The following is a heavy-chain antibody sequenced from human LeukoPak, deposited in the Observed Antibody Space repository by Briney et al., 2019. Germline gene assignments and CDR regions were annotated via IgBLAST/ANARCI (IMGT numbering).Heavy chain of an antibody. V-gene: IGHV3-9*01. J-gene: IGHJ4*02. CDR1: GFTFDDYA. Sequence: GGSLRLSCAASGFTFDDYAMHWVRQAPRKGLEWVSGICCNSGSIGYADSVKGRFTISRDNAKNSLYLQMNSLRAEDTALYYCAKDNHGDYEGQIDYWGQGTLVTVSS. CDR2: ICCNSGSI. CDR3: AKDNHGDYEGQIDY. D-gene: IGHD4-17*01.